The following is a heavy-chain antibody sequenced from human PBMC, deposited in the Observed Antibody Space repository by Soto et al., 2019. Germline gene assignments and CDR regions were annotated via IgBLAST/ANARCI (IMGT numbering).Heavy chain of an antibody. CDR2: INHSGST. CDR1: GGSFSGYY. J-gene: IGHJ4*02. V-gene: IGHV4-34*01. CDR3: AREGDYGTSYYFDY. Sequence: QVQLQQWGAGLLKPSETLSLTCAVYGGSFSGYYWSWIRQPPGKGLEWIGEINHSGSTNYNPSLKRRVTISVDTSKNQFSLKLSSVTAADTAVYYCAREGDYGTSYYFDYWGQGTLVTVSS. D-gene: IGHD4-17*01.